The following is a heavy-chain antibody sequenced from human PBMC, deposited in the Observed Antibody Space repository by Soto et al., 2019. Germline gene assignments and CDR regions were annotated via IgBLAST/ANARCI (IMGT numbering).Heavy chain of an antibody. D-gene: IGHD2-15*01. CDR1: GFTFSSYA. Sequence: EVQLLESGGGLIQPGGSLRLSCAASGFTFSSYAMNWVRQAPGKGLEWVSGISGSGVSTYYADSVKGGFTISRDNSKNTLYLQMISLRDEDTAVYYCAKAFSWDDYWGQGNLVTVSS. V-gene: IGHV3-23*01. CDR3: AKAFSWDDY. CDR2: ISGSGVST. J-gene: IGHJ4*02.